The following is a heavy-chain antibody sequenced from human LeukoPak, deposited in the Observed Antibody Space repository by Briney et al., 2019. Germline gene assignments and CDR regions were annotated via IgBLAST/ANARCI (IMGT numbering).Heavy chain of an antibody. D-gene: IGHD3-22*01. CDR2: IYYSGIT. CDR3: ARLHYDSSGYYYFDY. Sequence: PSETLSLTCTVSGGSISSDYWSWIRKPQGQGLEWIGYIYYSGITNYNPSLKSRVTISVDTSKNQFSLKLSSVTAADTAVYYCARLHYDSSGYYYFDYWGQGTLVTVSS. J-gene: IGHJ4*02. CDR1: GGSISSDY. V-gene: IGHV4-59*08.